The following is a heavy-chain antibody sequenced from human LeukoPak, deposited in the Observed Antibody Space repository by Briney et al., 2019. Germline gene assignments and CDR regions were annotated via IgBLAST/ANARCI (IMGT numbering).Heavy chain of an antibody. CDR3: ARRVIVVGLDY. CDR1: GFTVSSNY. D-gene: IGHD3-22*01. J-gene: IGHJ4*02. Sequence: GGSLRLSCAASGFTVSSNYMSWVRQAPGKGLEWVSVIYSGGSTYYADSVKGRCTISRDNSKNTLYLQMNSLRAEDTAVYYCARRVIVVGLDYWGQGTLVTVSS. CDR2: IYSGGST. V-gene: IGHV3-53*01.